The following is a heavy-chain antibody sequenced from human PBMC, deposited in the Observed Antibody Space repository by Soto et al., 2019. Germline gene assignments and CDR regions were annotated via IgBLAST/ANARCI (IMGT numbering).Heavy chain of an antibody. Sequence: AAVKVSCKASGYTFTSYDINWVRQATGQGLEWMGWMNPNSGNTGYAQKFQGRVTMTRNTSISTAYMELSSLRSEDTAVYYCARWGGEPNYYYYGMDVWGQGTTVTVSS. V-gene: IGHV1-8*01. J-gene: IGHJ6*02. CDR2: MNPNSGNT. CDR3: ARWGGEPNYYYYGMDV. D-gene: IGHD3-10*01. CDR1: GYTFTSYD.